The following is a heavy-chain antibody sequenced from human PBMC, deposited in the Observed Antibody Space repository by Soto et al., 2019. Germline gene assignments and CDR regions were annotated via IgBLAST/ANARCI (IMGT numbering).Heavy chain of an antibody. CDR2: IYPDKSDT. Sequence: KGLEWMAIIYPDKSDTRYSPSFQGQVTISADKSISTAYLQWSSLKASDTAMYYCVRMGFSGGGYLSYYYYGMDIWGQGTTVTVSS. J-gene: IGHJ6*02. D-gene: IGHD5-12*01. CDR3: VRMGFSGGGYLSYYYYGMDI. V-gene: IGHV5-51*01.